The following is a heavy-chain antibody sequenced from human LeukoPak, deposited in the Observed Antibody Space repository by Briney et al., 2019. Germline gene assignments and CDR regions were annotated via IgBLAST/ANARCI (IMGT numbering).Heavy chain of an antibody. J-gene: IGHJ5*02. CDR2: IYPGDSDT. V-gene: IGHV5-51*01. D-gene: IGHD6-13*01. Sequence: GESLKISCKGSGYSFTSYWIGWVRQMPGKGLEWMGIIYPGDSDTRYSPSFQGQVTISADKSISTAYLQWSSLKASDTAMYYCARRDGSSWTRGNWFDPWGQGTLVTVSS. CDR1: GYSFTSYW. CDR3: ARRDGSSWTRGNWFDP.